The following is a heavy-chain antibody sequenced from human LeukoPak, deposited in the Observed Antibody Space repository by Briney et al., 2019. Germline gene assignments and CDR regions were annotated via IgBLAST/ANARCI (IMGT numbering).Heavy chain of an antibody. D-gene: IGHD3-3*01. CDR2: INPNSGGT. CDR1: GYTFTGYY. CDR3: ARVRRVIRFGVAILDY. Sequence: ASVKVSCKASGYTFTGYYMHWVRQAPGQGLEWMGWINPNSGGTNYAQKFQGRVTMTRDTSISTAYMELSRLRSDDTAVYYCARVRRVIRFGVAILDYWGQGTLVTVSS. J-gene: IGHJ4*02. V-gene: IGHV1-2*02.